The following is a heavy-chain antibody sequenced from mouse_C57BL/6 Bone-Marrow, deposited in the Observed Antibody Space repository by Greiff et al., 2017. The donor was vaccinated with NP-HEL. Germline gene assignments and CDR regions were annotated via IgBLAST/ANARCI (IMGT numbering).Heavy chain of an antibody. D-gene: IGHD1-1*01. CDR2: ISDGGSYT. J-gene: IGHJ2*01. Sequence: EVQRVESGGGLVKPGGSLKLSCAASGFTFSSYAMSWVRQTPEKRLEWVATISDGGSYTYYPDNVKGRFTISRDTAKNNLYLQMSHLKSEDTAMYYCARPHLYGPFDYWGQGTTLTVSS. CDR3: ARPHLYGPFDY. CDR1: GFTFSSYA. V-gene: IGHV5-4*01.